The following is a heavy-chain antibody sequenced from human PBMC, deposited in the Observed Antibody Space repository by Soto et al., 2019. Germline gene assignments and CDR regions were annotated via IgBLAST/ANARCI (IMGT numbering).Heavy chain of an antibody. CDR1: GFSFSHVW. CDR3: TTDYYVSSGYYVLGY. D-gene: IGHD3-22*01. CDR2: IRSKTDGGTT. J-gene: IGHJ4*02. V-gene: IGHV3-15*07. Sequence: EVQLVESGGGLVETGGSLRLSCSASGFSFSHVWMNWVRQAPGKGLEWVGRIRSKTDGGTTDYAAPGKGRFTISRDDSKNTVYLQMNSLNAEDTAVYYCTTDYYVSSGYYVLGYWGQGTLVTVSS.